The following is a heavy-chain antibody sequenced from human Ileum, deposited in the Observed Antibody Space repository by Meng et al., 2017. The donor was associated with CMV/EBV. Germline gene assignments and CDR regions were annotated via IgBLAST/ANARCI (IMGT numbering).Heavy chain of an antibody. J-gene: IGHJ1*01. CDR3: ARFPYDKSGKYLVY. D-gene: IGHD3-22*01. CDR2: VYYRGST. CDR1: GSTTSNSNYY. Sequence: LQSQQSRPQLATPLEIPSPTCTVYGSTTSNSNYYWGWTRQPQGQGLEWLGSVYYRGSTHYNPSFRSRASVSIDTSKNQFSLKLRSVTAADTAVYYCARFPYDKSGKYLVYWGQGTLVTVSS. V-gene: IGHV4-39*07.